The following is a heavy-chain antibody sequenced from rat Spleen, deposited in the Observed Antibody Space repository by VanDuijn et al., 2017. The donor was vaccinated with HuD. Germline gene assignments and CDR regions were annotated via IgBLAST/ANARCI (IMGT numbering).Heavy chain of an antibody. D-gene: IGHD1-11*01. V-gene: IGHV5-25*01. CDR2: ISTRGDIT. CDR1: GFTFSSYD. J-gene: IGHJ2*01. CDR3: ARRYDFDY. Sequence: EVQLVESGGALVQPGRSLKLSCAASGFTFSSYDMAWVRQAPTKGLEWVATISTRGDITYYRDSVKGRFTISRDNAKSTLYLQMDSLRSEDTATYYCARRYDFDYWGQGVMVTVSS.